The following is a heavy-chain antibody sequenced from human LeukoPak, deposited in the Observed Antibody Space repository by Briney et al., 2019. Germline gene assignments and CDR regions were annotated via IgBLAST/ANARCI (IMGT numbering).Heavy chain of an antibody. CDR2: IYPGDSDT. CDR1: GYSFTSYW. D-gene: IGHD3-16*01. J-gene: IGHJ6*04. Sequence: GESLKISCKGSGYSFTSYWIGWVRQMPGKGLEWMGIIYPGDSDTRYSPSFPGQVTISADKSISTAYLQWSSLKASDTAMYYCARAGYDYYYGMDVWGKGTTVTVSS. CDR3: ARAGYDYYYGMDV. V-gene: IGHV5-51*01.